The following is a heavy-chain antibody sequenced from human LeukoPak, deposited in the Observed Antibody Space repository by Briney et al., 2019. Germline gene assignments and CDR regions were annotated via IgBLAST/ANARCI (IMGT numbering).Heavy chain of an antibody. Sequence: KPGRSLRLSCAASGFIFSSYNMNWVRQAPGKGLEWVSSISGSSSYIYYADSVKGRFTISRDNAKKSLYLQMNSLRADDTAVYFCAGDSSSSFAFDIWGQGTMVTVSS. CDR1: GFIFSSYN. CDR3: AGDSSSSFAFDI. J-gene: IGHJ3*02. V-gene: IGHV3-21*01. D-gene: IGHD6-6*01. CDR2: ISGSSSYI.